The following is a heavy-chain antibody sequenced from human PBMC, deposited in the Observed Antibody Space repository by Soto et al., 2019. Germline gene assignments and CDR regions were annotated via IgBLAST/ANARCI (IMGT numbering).Heavy chain of an antibody. J-gene: IGHJ4*02. D-gene: IGHD1-26*01. V-gene: IGHV1-2*04. CDR2: INPNNGKT. Sequence: ASVKVSCKASGYTFTGYYMHWMRQAPGQGLEWMGWINPNNGKTNYAQKFQGWVTMTRDTSTSTAYMELRSLRSDDTAVYYCARARNSGSYRINDYWGQGTLVTVSS. CDR1: GYTFTGYY. CDR3: ARARNSGSYRINDY.